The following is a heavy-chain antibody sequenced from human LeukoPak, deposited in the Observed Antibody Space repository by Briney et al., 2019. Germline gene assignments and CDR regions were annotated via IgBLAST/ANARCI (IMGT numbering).Heavy chain of an antibody. Sequence: LETLSLTCAVYGGSFSGYYWNWIRQPPGKGLEWIGEINHSGSTNYNPSLKSRVTISVDTSKNQFSLEVSSVTAADTAVYYCARGRRVQGVMKKNWFDPWGQGTLVTVSS. CDR2: INHSGST. J-gene: IGHJ5*02. V-gene: IGHV4-34*01. CDR1: GGSFSGYY. CDR3: ARGRRVQGVMKKNWFDP. D-gene: IGHD3-10*01.